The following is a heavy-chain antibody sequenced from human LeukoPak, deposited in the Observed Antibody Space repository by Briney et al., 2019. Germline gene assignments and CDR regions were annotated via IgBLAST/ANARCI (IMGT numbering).Heavy chain of an antibody. V-gene: IGHV3-30*04. D-gene: IGHD3-10*01. CDR3: ARDLLNYGSAYYDVGIFDS. J-gene: IGHJ4*02. CDR1: GFSFSTSG. Sequence: GGCLRLSREASGFSFSTSGVHWVRQAPGKGLEWMAVISKDGRKNHYADSVKGRFTISRDNSKSTLFLQMNSLRPDDTAIYYCARDLLNYGSAYYDVGIFDSWGQGTLVTVPS. CDR2: ISKDGRKN.